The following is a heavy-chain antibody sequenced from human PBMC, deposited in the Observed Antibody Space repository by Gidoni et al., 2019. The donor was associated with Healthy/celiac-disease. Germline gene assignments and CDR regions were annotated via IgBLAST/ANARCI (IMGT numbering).Heavy chain of an antibody. CDR3: ARAHSSGYYDY. Sequence: QVQLVESGCGVVQPGRSLRLSCAASGFTFSSYAMHWVRQAPVKGLEVVAVISYDGSNKYYTDSVKGRFTISRDNSKNTLYLQMNSMRAEDTAVYYCARAHSSGYYDYWGQGTLVTVSS. J-gene: IGHJ4*02. CDR2: ISYDGSNK. CDR1: GFTFSSYA. V-gene: IGHV3-30-3*01. D-gene: IGHD3-22*01.